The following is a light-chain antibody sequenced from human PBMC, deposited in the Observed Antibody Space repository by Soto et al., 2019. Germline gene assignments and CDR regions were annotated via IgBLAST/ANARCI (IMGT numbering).Light chain of an antibody. CDR3: SSYTSSSTRV. J-gene: IGLJ2*01. CDR1: SSDVGGYNY. V-gene: IGLV2-14*01. CDR2: EVN. Sequence: QSALTQPASVSGSPGQSITISCTGTSSDVGGYNYVSWYQQHPGKAPKLMIYEVNNRPSGVSNRFSGSKSGNTASLTISGRQAEDEADYYCSSYTSSSTRVFGGGTKVTVL.